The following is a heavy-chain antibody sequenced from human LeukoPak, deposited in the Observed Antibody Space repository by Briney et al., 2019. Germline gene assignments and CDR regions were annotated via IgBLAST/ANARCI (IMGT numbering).Heavy chain of an antibody. J-gene: IGHJ4*02. Sequence: SETLSLTCAVYGGSFSGYYWSWIRQPPGKGLEWIGEINHSGSTNYNPSLKSRVTISVDKSKNQFSLKLSSVTAADTAVYYCATVGDYFDYWGQGTLVTVFS. V-gene: IGHV4-34*01. CDR1: GGSFSGYY. CDR2: INHSGST. D-gene: IGHD1-26*01. CDR3: ATVGDYFDY.